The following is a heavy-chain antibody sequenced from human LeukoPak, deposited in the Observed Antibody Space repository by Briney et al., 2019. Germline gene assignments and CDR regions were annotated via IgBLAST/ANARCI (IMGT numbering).Heavy chain of an antibody. CDR3: AKTALGYYYDSSGTSLDY. CDR2: ISGSGGST. V-gene: IGHV3-23*01. CDR1: VLTFSSYA. Sequence: GGSLRLSCAASVLTFSSYAMSWVRQAPGKGLEWVSAISGSGGSTYYADSVKGRFTIYRDNSKNTLYLQMNSLRAEDTAVYYCAKTALGYYYDSSGTSLDYWGQGTLVTVSS. J-gene: IGHJ4*02. D-gene: IGHD3-22*01.